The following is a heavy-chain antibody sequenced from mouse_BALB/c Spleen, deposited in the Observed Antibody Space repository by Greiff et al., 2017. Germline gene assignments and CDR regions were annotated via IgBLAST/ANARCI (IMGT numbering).Heavy chain of an antibody. V-gene: IGHV1-87*01. CDR2: IYPGDGDT. Sequence: VQLVESGAELARPGASVKLSCKASGYTFTSYWMQWVKQRPGQGLEWIGAIYPGDGDTRYTQKFKGKATLTADKSSSTAYMQLSSLASEDSAVYYCAREGTGTFAYWGQGTLVTVSA. J-gene: IGHJ3*01. CDR3: AREGTGTFAY. D-gene: IGHD4-1*01. CDR1: GYTFTSYW.